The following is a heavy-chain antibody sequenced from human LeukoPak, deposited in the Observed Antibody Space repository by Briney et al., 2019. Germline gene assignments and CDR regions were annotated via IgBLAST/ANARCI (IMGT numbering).Heavy chain of an antibody. CDR3: ARGPWAEPLPWYFDY. Sequence: GASVKVSCKASGYTFTNYGISWMRQAPGQGLEWMGWISAYNGNTNYVERLQGRVTMTTDTSTSTAYMELRSLRSDDTAVYYCARGPWAEPLPWYFDYWGQGTLVTVSS. D-gene: IGHD1-14*01. CDR1: GYTFTNYG. J-gene: IGHJ4*02. CDR2: ISAYNGNT. V-gene: IGHV1-18*01.